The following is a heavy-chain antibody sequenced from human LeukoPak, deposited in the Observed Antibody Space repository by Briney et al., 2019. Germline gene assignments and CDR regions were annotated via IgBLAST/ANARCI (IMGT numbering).Heavy chain of an antibody. Sequence: GASVKVSCKASGDTFTTYDINWVRQATGQGLEWLGWMNPNSGNTDYAQKFQGRVTMTRDTSINTAYMEVSSLRSEDSAVYYCARGHAYYDSLTGYSIYALDAWGQGTTVTVSS. V-gene: IGHV1-8*01. D-gene: IGHD3-9*01. CDR2: MNPNSGNT. CDR3: ARGHAYYDSLTGYSIYALDA. CDR1: GDTFTTYD. J-gene: IGHJ6*02.